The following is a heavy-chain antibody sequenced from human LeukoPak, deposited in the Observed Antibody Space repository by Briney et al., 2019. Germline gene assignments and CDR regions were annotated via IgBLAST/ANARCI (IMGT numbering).Heavy chain of an antibody. Sequence: GGSLRLSCAASGFTFSSYAMHRVRQAPGKGLEWVAVISYDGSNKYYADSVKGRFTISRDNSKNTLYLQMNSLRAEDTAVYYCARASHDFWSGPPSVYWGQGTLVTVSS. D-gene: IGHD3-3*01. CDR1: GFTFSSYA. CDR3: ARASHDFWSGPPSVY. CDR2: ISYDGSNK. V-gene: IGHV3-30*04. J-gene: IGHJ4*02.